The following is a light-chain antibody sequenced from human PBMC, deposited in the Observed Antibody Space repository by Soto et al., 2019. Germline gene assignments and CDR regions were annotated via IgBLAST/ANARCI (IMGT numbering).Light chain of an antibody. CDR2: DAS. CDR1: QSVSSN. Sequence: EIVMTQSPATLSVSPGERATLSCRASQSVSSNLAWYQQKPGQAPRLLIYDASNRATGISARFSGSGSGTDFTLTISSLEPEDFAVYYCQQRSNWLITFGQGTRLEIK. J-gene: IGKJ5*01. V-gene: IGKV3-11*01. CDR3: QQRSNWLIT.